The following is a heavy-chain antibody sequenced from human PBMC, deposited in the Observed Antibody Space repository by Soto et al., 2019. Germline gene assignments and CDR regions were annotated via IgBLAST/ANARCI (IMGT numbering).Heavy chain of an antibody. D-gene: IGHD3-10*02. Sequence: QVQLEESGPGLVKPAQTLSLTCSVSGGSITTDGYYWSWIRQHPGKGLEGIGFVFYTGSTDYNPSLESRLAMSLDRSKNQVFLELRSLTVADTGIYYCAAQSSYGDPMYYWGQGVQVTVSS. CDR2: VFYTGST. J-gene: IGHJ4*02. CDR1: GGSITTDGYY. V-gene: IGHV4-31*03. CDR3: AAQSSYGDPMYY.